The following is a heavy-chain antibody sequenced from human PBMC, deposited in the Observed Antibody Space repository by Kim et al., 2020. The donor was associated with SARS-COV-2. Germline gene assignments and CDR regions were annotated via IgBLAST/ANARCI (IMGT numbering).Heavy chain of an antibody. Sequence: GTYTAYAHPGKGRLSISRDNAKNTLYLQMKSLRAEDTAVYYCVRDDYFRLWGQGTLVTVSS. CDR3: VRDDYFRL. J-gene: IGHJ1*01. CDR2: GTYT. V-gene: IGHV3-74*03.